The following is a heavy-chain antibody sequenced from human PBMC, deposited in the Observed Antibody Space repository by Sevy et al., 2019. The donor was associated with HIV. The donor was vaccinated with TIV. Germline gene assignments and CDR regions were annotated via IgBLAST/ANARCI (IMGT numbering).Heavy chain of an antibody. CDR2: IKSKGAGGAT. CDR3: TSSSSGAFDI. D-gene: IGHD3-10*01. Sequence: GGFLRLSCAASGFTFSNVWMNWVRQTPEKGLEWVGRIKSKGAGGATDYAAPVKGRFVISRDDSKNTVYLQMNSLKTEDTALYYCTSSSSGAFDIWGQGTMVTVSS. CDR1: GFTFSNVW. J-gene: IGHJ3*02. V-gene: IGHV3-15*01.